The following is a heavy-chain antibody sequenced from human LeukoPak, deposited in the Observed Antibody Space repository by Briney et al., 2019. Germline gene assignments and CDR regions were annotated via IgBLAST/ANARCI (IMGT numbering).Heavy chain of an antibody. CDR1: GFTFSSYA. D-gene: IGHD2-2*01. Sequence: GGSLRLSCAASGFTFSSYAMSWVRQAPGKGLEWVSAISGSGGSTYYADSVKGRFTISRDNSKNTLYLQMNSLRAEDTAVYYCAKDLGHEIVVVPSDYGMDVWGQGTTVTVSS. J-gene: IGHJ6*02. CDR2: ISGSGGST. CDR3: AKDLGHEIVVVPSDYGMDV. V-gene: IGHV3-23*01.